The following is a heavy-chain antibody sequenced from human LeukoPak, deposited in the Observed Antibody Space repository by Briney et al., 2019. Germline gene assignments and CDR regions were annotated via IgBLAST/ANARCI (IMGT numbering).Heavy chain of an antibody. J-gene: IGHJ4*02. CDR1: GFTFSSYG. Sequence: PGGSLRLSCAASGFTFSSYGMSWVRQAPGKGLEWVSAISGSGGSTYYADSVKGRFTISRDNSKNTLYLQMNSLRAEDTAVYYCAKRQSMATIHAGIDYWGQGTLVTVSS. CDR2: ISGSGGST. CDR3: AKRQSMATIHAGIDY. V-gene: IGHV3-23*01. D-gene: IGHD5-24*01.